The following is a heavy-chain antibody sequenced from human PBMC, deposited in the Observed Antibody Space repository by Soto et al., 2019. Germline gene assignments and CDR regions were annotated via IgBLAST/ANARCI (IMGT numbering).Heavy chain of an antibody. J-gene: IGHJ4*02. V-gene: IGHV4-31*03. D-gene: IGHD3-16*01. CDR2: IYYSGST. CDR1: GTAITSGGSY. Sequence: PSETLSLTCTVSGTAITSGGSYWTWIRQHPGKGLEWIGYIYYSGSTKYNPSLESRVTMSLDTSKNLFSLRLNSVTAADTAVYYCVTNRGDYDGRFFAHWGQGTLVNVSS. CDR3: VTNRGDYDGRFFAH.